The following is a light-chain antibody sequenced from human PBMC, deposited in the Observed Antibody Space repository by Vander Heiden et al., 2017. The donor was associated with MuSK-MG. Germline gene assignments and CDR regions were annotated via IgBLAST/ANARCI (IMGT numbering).Light chain of an antibody. CDR2: RAS. Sequence: IQLTQSPSTLSASVGDRVTITCRASQSISSWLAWYQVKPGEAPKLLIFRASSLESGVPSRFSGSGSGTDFTLTISSLQPDDFATYYCQQYNGYPWTFGQGTKVEIK. J-gene: IGKJ1*01. CDR3: QQYNGYPWT. V-gene: IGKV1-5*03. CDR1: QSISSW.